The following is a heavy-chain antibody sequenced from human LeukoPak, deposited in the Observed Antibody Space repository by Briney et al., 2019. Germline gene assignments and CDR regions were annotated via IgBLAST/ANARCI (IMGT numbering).Heavy chain of an antibody. CDR3: ARHEGSGRYYSY. D-gene: IGHD1-26*01. CDR2: ISPDDSEI. J-gene: IGHJ4*02. Sequence: PGESLKISCKGSGYSFTTYWIAWVRQMPGRGLEWMGIISPDDSEIRYSPSFRGQVTISADKSTSTAYLQWSRLKASDTAIYYCARHEGSGRYYSYWGQGTLDTLSS. V-gene: IGHV5-51*01. CDR1: GYSFTTYW.